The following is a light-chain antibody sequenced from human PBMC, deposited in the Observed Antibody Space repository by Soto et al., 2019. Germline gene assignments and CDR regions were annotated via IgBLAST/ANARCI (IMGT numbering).Light chain of an antibody. J-gene: IGLJ2*01. CDR1: SSDVGGYNY. V-gene: IGLV2-14*01. Sequence: QSALTQPASVSGSPGQSITISCTGTSSDVGGYNYVSWYQQHPGKAPKLMIYDVSNRPSGVSNRFSGSKSGNTASLTISGLQAEDEADYSCSSYTSSSGVFGGGTKLTVL. CDR2: DVS. CDR3: SSYTSSSGV.